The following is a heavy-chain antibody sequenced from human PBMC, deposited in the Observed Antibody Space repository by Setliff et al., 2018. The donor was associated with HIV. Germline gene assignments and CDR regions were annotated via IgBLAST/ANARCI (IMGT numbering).Heavy chain of an antibody. CDR3: ARGYCGGDCYSSD. D-gene: IGHD2-21*02. CDR2: IIPILGTA. J-gene: IGHJ4*02. V-gene: IGHV1-69*13. CDR1: GGTFSSYA. Sequence: SVKVSCKASGGTFSSYAISWVRQAPGQGLEWMGGIIPILGTANYAQKFQGRVTITADESTNTVYLELSSLRSEDTALYYCARGYCGGDCYSSDWGQGTLVTVSS.